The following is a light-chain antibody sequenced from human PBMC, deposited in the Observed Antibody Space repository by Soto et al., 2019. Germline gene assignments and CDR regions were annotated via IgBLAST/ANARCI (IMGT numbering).Light chain of an antibody. CDR1: QGISSY. Sequence: DIQLTQSPSFLSASVGDRVTITCRASQGISSYLAWYQQKPGKAPKLLIYAASTLQSGVPSRFSGSRSGTEFTLTICSLQPEDFATYYCQQHNSYPLTFGGGTKVEIK. CDR3: QQHNSYPLT. V-gene: IGKV1-9*01. CDR2: AAS. J-gene: IGKJ4*01.